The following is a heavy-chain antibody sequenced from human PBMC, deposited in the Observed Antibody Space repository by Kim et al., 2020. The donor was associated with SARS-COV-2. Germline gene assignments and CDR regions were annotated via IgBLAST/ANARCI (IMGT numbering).Heavy chain of an antibody. Sequence: GGSLRLSCAASGFTFSSYAMHWVRQAPGKGLEWVAVISYDGSNKYYADSVKGRFTISRDKSKNTLYLQMNSMRAEDTAVNYCARDRNYYDSSGYYYPRYYYYYGMDVWGQGTTVTVSS. V-gene: IGHV3-30-3*01. CDR3: ARDRNYYDSSGYYYPRYYYYYGMDV. J-gene: IGHJ6*02. CDR2: ISYDGSNK. D-gene: IGHD3-22*01. CDR1: GFTFSSYA.